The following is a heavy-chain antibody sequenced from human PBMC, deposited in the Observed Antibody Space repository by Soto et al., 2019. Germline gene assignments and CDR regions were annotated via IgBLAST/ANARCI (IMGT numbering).Heavy chain of an antibody. V-gene: IGHV5-10-1*01. CDR3: ARHSLRGWYAPVDY. Sequence: GESLKISCNGSGYSFTNYWITWVRQMPGKGLEWMGRIDPGDSYTNYSPSFQGHVTISVDKSISTAFLQWSSLKASDTAMYYCARHSLRGWYAPVDYWGQGTLVTVSS. J-gene: IGHJ4*02. CDR2: IDPGDSYT. D-gene: IGHD6-19*01. CDR1: GYSFTNYW.